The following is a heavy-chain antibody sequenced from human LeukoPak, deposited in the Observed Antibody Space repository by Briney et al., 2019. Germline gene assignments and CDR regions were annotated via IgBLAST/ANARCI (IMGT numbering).Heavy chain of an antibody. J-gene: IGHJ5*02. CDR1: GGSFSGYY. CDR3: ARDSGYHGSNWFDP. D-gene: IGHD3-9*01. V-gene: IGHV4-34*01. CDR2: INHSGST. Sequence: SETLSLTCAVYGGSFSGYYWSWIRQPPGKGLEWIGEINHSGSTNYNPSLKSRVTISVDTSKNQFSLKLSSVTAADTAVYYCARDSGYHGSNWFDPWGQGTLVTVSS.